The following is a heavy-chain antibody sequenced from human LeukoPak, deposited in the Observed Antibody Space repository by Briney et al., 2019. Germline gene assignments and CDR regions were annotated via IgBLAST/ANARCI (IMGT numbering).Heavy chain of an antibody. Sequence: SETLSLTCAVYGGSFSGYYWSWIRQPAGKGLEWIGRIYTSGSTNYNPSLKSRVTMSVDTSKNQFSLKLSSVTAADTAVYYCARYSYGYYFDYWGQGTLVTVSS. V-gene: IGHV4-59*10. CDR3: ARYSYGYYFDY. J-gene: IGHJ4*02. CDR2: IYTSGST. D-gene: IGHD5-18*01. CDR1: GGSFSGYY.